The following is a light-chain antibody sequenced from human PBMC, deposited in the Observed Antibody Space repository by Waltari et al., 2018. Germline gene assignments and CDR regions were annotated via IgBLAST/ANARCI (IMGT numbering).Light chain of an antibody. CDR1: QSVLYSSNNKNY. J-gene: IGKJ4*01. V-gene: IGKV4-1*01. Sequence: DIVMTQSPDSLAVSLGERAHINCKSSQSVLYSSNNKNYLAWYQQKPGQPPTLLIYWASTRESGVPDRFSGSGSGTDFTLTISSLQAEDVAVYYCQQYYTTPLTFGGGTKVEIK. CDR3: QQYYTTPLT. CDR2: WAS.